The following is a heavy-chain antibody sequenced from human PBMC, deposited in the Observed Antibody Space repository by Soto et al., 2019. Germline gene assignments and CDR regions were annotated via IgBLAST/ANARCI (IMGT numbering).Heavy chain of an antibody. Sequence: PSETLSLTCSVSAGSISAYYWSWWTWTRQPAGKGLEWIGRIYTNGSSNFNPSLKSRLTMSVDMSKNQFSLKLSSVTAADTAVYYCATETAASSRSLDYWGQGTLVTVSS. J-gene: IGHJ4*02. V-gene: IGHV4-4*07. CDR3: ATETAASSRSLDY. CDR1: AGSISAYY. D-gene: IGHD1-26*01. CDR2: IYTNGSS.